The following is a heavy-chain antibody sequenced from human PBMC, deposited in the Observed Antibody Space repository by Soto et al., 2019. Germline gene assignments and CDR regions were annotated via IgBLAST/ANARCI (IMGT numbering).Heavy chain of an antibody. D-gene: IGHD6-19*01. CDR2: MNPSTGNT. CDR1: GYTFTSYD. CDR3: ARGRIIVAGGFDP. V-gene: IGHV1-8*01. J-gene: IGHJ5*02. Sequence: QVQLVQSGAEVKKPGASVKVSCKASGYTFTSYDIIWVRQATGQGREGMGWMNPSTGNTDSAEKFQGRLTMTRNTSISTVSMELSSLSFEDTAVYYCARGRIIVAGGFDPWGQGTLVTVSS.